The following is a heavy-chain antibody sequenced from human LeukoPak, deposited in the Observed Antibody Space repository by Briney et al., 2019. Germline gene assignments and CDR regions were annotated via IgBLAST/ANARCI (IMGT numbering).Heavy chain of an antibody. J-gene: IGHJ6*03. V-gene: IGHV3-48*03. CDR3: ARDPGLTTDYYYMDV. CDR1: GFTFSSYE. CDR2: ISSSGSTT. D-gene: IGHD1-1*01. Sequence: QPGGSLRLSCAASGFTFSSYEMNWVRQAPGKGLEWVSYISSSGSTTYYADSVKGRFTISRDNAKNSLYLQMNSLRAEDTAVYYCARDPGLTTDYYYMDVWGKGTTVTVSS.